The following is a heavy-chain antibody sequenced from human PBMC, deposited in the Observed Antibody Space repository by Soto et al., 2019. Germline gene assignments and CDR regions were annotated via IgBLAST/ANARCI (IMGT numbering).Heavy chain of an antibody. CDR3: ARHPGQYYYYHYMDV. D-gene: IGHD1-1*01. CDR1: GGSISSYY. Sequence: SETLSLTCTVSGGSISSYYWSWIRQPPGKGLEWIGYIYYSGSTNYNPSLKSRVTISVDTSKNQFSLKLSSVTAADTAVYYCARHPGQYYYYHYMDVWGKGTTVTVSS. CDR2: IYYSGST. V-gene: IGHV4-59*08. J-gene: IGHJ6*03.